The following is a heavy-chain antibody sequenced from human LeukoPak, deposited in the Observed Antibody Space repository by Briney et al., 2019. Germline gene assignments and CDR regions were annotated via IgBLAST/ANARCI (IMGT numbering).Heavy chain of an antibody. V-gene: IGHV4-59*12. CDR1: GDSISTYY. J-gene: IGHJ4*02. CDR2: IYYRVTS. D-gene: IGHD3-22*01. Sequence: SETLSLTCTVSGDSISTYYWSWIRQPPGKGLEWIGYIYYRVTSDYNPSLKSRVTMSVDMSTRQISLKLSSVTAADTAVYFCARTGFYHDSGGYYKYFDYWGQGTLVTVSS. CDR3: ARTGFYHDSGGYYKYFDY.